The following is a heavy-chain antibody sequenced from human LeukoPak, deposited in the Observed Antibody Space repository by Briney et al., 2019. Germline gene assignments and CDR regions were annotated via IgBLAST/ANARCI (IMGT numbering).Heavy chain of an antibody. CDR3: ARHMGNWNDNWFDP. V-gene: IGHV5-51*01. CDR1: GYRLTNNW. J-gene: IGHJ5*02. D-gene: IGHD1-1*01. CDR2: IYPGDSDT. Sequence: GESLKISCKISGYRLTNNWIGWVRQVPGKGLEWMGLIYPGDSDTRYSPSFQGQVTFSVDASISTAYLQWSSLKASDTAMYYCARHMGNWNDNWFDPWGQGTLVTVSS.